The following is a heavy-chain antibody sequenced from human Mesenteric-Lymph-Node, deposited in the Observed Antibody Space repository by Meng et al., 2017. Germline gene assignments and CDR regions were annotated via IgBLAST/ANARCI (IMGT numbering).Heavy chain of an antibody. J-gene: IGHJ4*02. CDR1: GYTFTAYH. V-gene: IGHV1-8*02. D-gene: IGHD1-26*01. CDR3: ARVLRGSYDY. CDR2: MNPNSGNT. Sequence: ASVKVSCKASGYTFTAYHIHWVRQAPGQGLEWMGWMNPNSGNTGYAQKFQGRVTMTRNTSISTAYMELSSLRSEDTAVYYCARVLRGSYDYWGQGTLVTVSS.